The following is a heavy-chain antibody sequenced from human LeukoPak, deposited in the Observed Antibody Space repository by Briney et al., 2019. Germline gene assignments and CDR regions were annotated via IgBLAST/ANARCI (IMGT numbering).Heavy chain of an antibody. CDR3: ARGPLGASVLWFGDLRGDAFDI. Sequence: GGSLRLSCAASGFTVSSNYMSWVRQAPGKGLEWVSVIYSGGSTYYADSVKGRFTISRDNSKNTLYLQMNSLRAEDTAVYYCARGPLGASVLWFGDLRGDAFDIWGQGTMVTVSS. D-gene: IGHD3-10*01. J-gene: IGHJ3*02. CDR1: GFTVSSNY. CDR2: IYSGGST. V-gene: IGHV3-53*01.